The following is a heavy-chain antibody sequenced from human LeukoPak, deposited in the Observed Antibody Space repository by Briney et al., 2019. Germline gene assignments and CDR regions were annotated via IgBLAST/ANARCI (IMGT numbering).Heavy chain of an antibody. CDR3: AKDLYRPSGSDY. D-gene: IGHD5-12*01. Sequence: GRSLRLSCAASGFTFSSYDMHWVRQAPGKGLEWLAVISHDGSDKYYADSVKGRLTVSRDNSKNTLYLQMNSLRAEDTAVYFCAKDLYRPSGSDYWGQGTLVTVSS. J-gene: IGHJ4*02. CDR1: GFTFSSYD. V-gene: IGHV3-30*18. CDR2: ISHDGSDK.